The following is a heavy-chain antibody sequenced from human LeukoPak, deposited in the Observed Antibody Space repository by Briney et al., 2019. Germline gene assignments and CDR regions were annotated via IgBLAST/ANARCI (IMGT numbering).Heavy chain of an antibody. CDR2: ISSSGSTI. D-gene: IGHD2-8*01. V-gene: IGHV3-48*03. Sequence: GGSLRLSCAAPGFTFSSYEMNWVRQAPGKGLEWVSYISSSGSTIYYADSVKGRFTISRDNAKNSLYLQMNSLRAEDTAVYYCARDDAIGAFDIWGQGTMVTVSS. CDR1: GFTFSSYE. CDR3: ARDDAIGAFDI. J-gene: IGHJ3*02.